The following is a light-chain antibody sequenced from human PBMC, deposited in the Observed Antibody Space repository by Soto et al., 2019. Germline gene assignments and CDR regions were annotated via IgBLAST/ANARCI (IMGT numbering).Light chain of an antibody. CDR2: DIS. CDR1: QSVSSN. V-gene: IGKV3D-15*01. Sequence: EIVMTQSPATLSVSPGERATLSCRASQSVSSNLAWYQQKPGQAPSLLIYDISARATGIPTRFSGSGSGTDFTLTITRLEPEDFGVYYCQQYSSLPRTFGQGTKVDIK. CDR3: QQYSSLPRT. J-gene: IGKJ1*01.